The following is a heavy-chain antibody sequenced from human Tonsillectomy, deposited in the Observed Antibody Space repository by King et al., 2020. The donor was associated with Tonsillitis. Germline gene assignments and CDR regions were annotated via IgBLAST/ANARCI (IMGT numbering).Heavy chain of an antibody. V-gene: IGHV4-38-2*02. CDR3: ARDVNSDRRYFDL. CDR2: IYHSGST. D-gene: IGHD1-14*01. Sequence: VQLQESGPGLVKPSETLSLTCAVSGYSISSGYYWGWIRQPPGKGLEWIGSIYHSGSTYYNPSLKSRVTISVDTSKNQFSLKVSSVTAADTAVYYCARDVNSDRRYFDLWGRGTLVTVSS. CDR1: GYSISSGYY. J-gene: IGHJ2*01.